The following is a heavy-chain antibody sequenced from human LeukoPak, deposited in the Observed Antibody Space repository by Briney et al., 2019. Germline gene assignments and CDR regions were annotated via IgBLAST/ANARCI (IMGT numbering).Heavy chain of an antibody. CDR2: IYYSGSA. V-gene: IGHV4-39*07. Sequence: SETLSLTCTVSGGSISSSSYYWGWIRQPPGKGLEWIVSIYYSGSAYYNPSLKSRVTMSVDTSRNQVSLKLSSVTAADTAVYYCARVRRWELLVSGWFDPWGQGTLVTVSS. J-gene: IGHJ5*02. CDR1: GGSISSSSYY. CDR3: ARVRRWELLVSGWFDP. D-gene: IGHD1-26*01.